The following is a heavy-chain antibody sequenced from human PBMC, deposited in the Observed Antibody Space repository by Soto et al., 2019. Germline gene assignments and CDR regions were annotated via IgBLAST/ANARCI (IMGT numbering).Heavy chain of an antibody. J-gene: IGHJ3*02. D-gene: IGHD5-18*01. CDR2: ISYDGSNK. CDR1: GFTFSSYA. Sequence: QVQLVESGGGVVQPGRSLRLSCAASGFTFSSYAMHWVRQAPGKGLEWVAVISYDGSNKYYADSVKGRFTISRDNSKNPLYLQMNGLRGEDTAVYYCARRTAMVDDEFDIWGQGTMVTVSS. CDR3: ARRTAMVDDEFDI. V-gene: IGHV3-30-3*01.